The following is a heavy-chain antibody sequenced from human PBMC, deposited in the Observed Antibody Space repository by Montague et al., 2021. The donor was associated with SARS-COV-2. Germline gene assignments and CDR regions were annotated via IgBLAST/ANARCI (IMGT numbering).Heavy chain of an antibody. CDR3: VGAPNEYYFDY. V-gene: IGHV4-34*01. Sequence: SETLSLTCDVYGGSFSLYFWSWIRQPPGRGPDLIGPISPTGSTRYSPSLNSRFTISLDTSKSRLSLGRTSVTVADTSIYFCVGAPNEYYFDYWGQGTPVSVSS. J-gene: IGHJ4*02. CDR1: GGSFSLYF. CDR2: ISPTGST. D-gene: IGHD3-16*01.